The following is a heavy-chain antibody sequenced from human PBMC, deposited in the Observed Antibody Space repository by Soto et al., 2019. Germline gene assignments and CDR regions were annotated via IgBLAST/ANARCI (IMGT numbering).Heavy chain of an antibody. CDR3: ARGHCSSTSCYMRYYYYGMDV. CDR2: INHSGST. Sequence: SESLSLTCAVYGGSFSGYYWSWIRQPPGKGLEWIGEINHSGSTNYNPSLKSRVTISVDTSKNQFSLKLSSVTAADTAVYYCARGHCSSTSCYMRYYYYGMDVWGQGTTVTVSS. V-gene: IGHV4-34*01. CDR1: GGSFSGYY. D-gene: IGHD2-2*02. J-gene: IGHJ6*02.